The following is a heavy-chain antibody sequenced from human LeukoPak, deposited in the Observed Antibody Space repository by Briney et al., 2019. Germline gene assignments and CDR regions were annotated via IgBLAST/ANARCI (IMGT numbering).Heavy chain of an antibody. D-gene: IGHD4-17*01. V-gene: IGHV1-24*01. CDR2: VEPRDGET. CDR1: GNTLTELS. J-gene: IGHJ6*02. CDR3: ATFIPRPNEYGDYLYYYYGMDV. Sequence: ASVKVSCKVSGNTLTELSMHWVRQAPGKGLEWMGGVEPRDGETFYAQKFQGRVTMTEDISTDTAYMEVYSLRSEDTAIYYCATFIPRPNEYGDYLYYYYGMDVWGRGTTVTVSS.